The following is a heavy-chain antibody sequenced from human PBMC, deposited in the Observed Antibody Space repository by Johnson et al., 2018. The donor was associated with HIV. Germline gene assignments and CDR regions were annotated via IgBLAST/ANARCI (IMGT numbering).Heavy chain of an antibody. V-gene: IGHV3-13*01. CDR1: GFTFSSYD. D-gene: IGHD1-26*01. CDR3: ARQGGANDAFDI. Sequence: VQLVESGGGLVQPGGSLRLSCAASGFTFSSYDMHWVRQATGKGLEWVSAIGTAGDTYHPGSVKGRFTIATENAKNSLYLQMNSLSAGDTAVYYCARQGGANDAFDIWGQGTMVTVSS. CDR2: IGTAGDT. J-gene: IGHJ3*02.